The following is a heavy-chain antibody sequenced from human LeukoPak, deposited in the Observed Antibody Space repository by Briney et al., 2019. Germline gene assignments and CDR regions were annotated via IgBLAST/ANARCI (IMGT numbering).Heavy chain of an antibody. CDR3: ASPRRIAARPLYYYYMDV. V-gene: IGHV1-69*13. CDR2: IIPIFGTA. CDR1: GGTFSSYA. J-gene: IGHJ6*03. Sequence: SVKVSCKASGGTFSSYAISWVRQAPGQGLEWMGGIIPIFGTANYAQKFQGRVTITADESTSTAYMELSSLRPEDTAVYYCASPRRIAARPLYYYYMDVWGKGTTVTVSS. D-gene: IGHD6-6*01.